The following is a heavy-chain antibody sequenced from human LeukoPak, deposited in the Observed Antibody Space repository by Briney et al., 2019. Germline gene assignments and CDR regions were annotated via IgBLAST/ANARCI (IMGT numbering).Heavy chain of an antibody. CDR3: AKDQYYYGSGTSNYNYMDV. V-gene: IGHV3-30*18. CDR2: ISYDGTNK. CDR1: GFTFSSYG. D-gene: IGHD3-10*01. Sequence: GSLRLSCAASGFTFSSYGMHWVRQAPGKGLEWVAVISYDGTNKYYADSVKGRSAISRDNSKNTLYLQMNSLRAEDTAVYYCAKDQYYYGSGTSNYNYMDVWGKGTTVTVSS. J-gene: IGHJ6*03.